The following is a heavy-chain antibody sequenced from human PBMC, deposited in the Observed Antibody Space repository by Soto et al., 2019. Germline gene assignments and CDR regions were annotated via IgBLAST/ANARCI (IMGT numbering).Heavy chain of an antibody. J-gene: IGHJ4*02. CDR2: INPNSGGT. Sequence: ASVKVSCKASGYTFTGYYMHWVRQAPGQGLEWMGWINPNSGGTNYAQKFQGWVTMTRDTSISTAYMELSRLRSDDTAVYYCARDRGYDSSGYYYGQLVFDSWPQRPLVTVAS. CDR1: GYTFTGYY. CDR3: ARDRGYDSSGYYYGQLVFDS. V-gene: IGHV1-2*04. D-gene: IGHD3-22*01.